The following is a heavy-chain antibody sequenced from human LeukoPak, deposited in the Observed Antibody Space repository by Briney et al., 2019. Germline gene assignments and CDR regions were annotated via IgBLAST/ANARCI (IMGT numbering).Heavy chain of an antibody. J-gene: IGHJ4*02. CDR3: ARVGGGSIHYFDS. D-gene: IGHD3-16*01. CDR2: IWYDGSNK. V-gene: IGHV3-33*01. Sequence: PGGSLRLPCAASGFTFSSYGMHWVRQAPGKGLEWVAIIWYDGSNKYYADSVKGRFTISRDNSKNTLYLQMNSLRAEDTAVYYWARVGGGSIHYFDSWGQGTLVNVSS. CDR1: GFTFSSYG.